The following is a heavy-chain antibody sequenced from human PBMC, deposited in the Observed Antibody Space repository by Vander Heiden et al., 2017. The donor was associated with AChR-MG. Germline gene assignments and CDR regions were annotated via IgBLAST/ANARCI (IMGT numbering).Heavy chain of an antibody. CDR3: ARKLDNYYAMDV. J-gene: IGHJ6*02. Sequence: QVQLVESGGGVVQPGRSLRLTCAASGFTFSNYGLHWVRQAPGKGLEWVAVIWYDGSNKYYADSVKGRFTISRDNSKNTLYLQMNSLRADDTAVYYCARKLDNYYAMDVWGQGTTVTVSS. CDR1: GFTFSNYG. D-gene: IGHD6-6*01. CDR2: IWYDGSNK. V-gene: IGHV3-33*01.